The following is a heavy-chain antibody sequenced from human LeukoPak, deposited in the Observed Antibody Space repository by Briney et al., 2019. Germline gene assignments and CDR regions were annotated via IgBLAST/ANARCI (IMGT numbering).Heavy chain of an antibody. CDR3: AKPRDIDSWAFDV. Sequence: GGSLRLSCAASGFTFNNHDMHWVRQAPGKGLEWVAGISYDGRNKYYADSVKGRFTISRDNSKNTLNLQMDSLRTEDTAVYYCAKPRDIDSWAFDVWGQGTMVTVS. V-gene: IGHV3-30*18. J-gene: IGHJ3*01. CDR2: ISYDGRNK. D-gene: IGHD2-15*01. CDR1: GFTFNNHD.